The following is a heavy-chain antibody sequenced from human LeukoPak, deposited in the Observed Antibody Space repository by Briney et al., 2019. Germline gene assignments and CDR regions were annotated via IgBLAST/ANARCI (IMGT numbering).Heavy chain of an antibody. CDR1: GFTFSSYT. CDR3: AREGGAEDFDY. CDR2: ISSSSRDI. V-gene: IGHV3-21*01. J-gene: IGHJ4*02. Sequence: GGSLRLSCAASGFTFSSYTMNWVRQAPGKGLEWVSSISSSSRDIYYAASVKGRFTISGGNAENSLYLHMDSLGAEDTAVYYCAREGGAEDFDYWGQGTLVTVSS. D-gene: IGHD2-15*01.